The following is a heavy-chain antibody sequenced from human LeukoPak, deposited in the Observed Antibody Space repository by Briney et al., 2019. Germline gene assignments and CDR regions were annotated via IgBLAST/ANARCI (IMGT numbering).Heavy chain of an antibody. Sequence: RTGGSLRLSCAASGFTFDDYGMSWVRQAPGKGLEWVSGINWNGGSTGYADSVKGRFTISRDNAKNSLYLQMNSLRAEDTAVYYCARDDYVWGVNYYYYYMDVWGKGTTVTVSS. CDR2: INWNGGST. J-gene: IGHJ6*03. V-gene: IGHV3-20*04. CDR1: GFTFDDYG. D-gene: IGHD3-16*01. CDR3: ARDDYVWGVNYYYYYMDV.